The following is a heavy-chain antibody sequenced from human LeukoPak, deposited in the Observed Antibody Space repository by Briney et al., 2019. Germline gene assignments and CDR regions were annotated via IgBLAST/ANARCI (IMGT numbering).Heavy chain of an antibody. V-gene: IGHV1-69*13. D-gene: IGHD5-18*01. J-gene: IGHJ4*02. CDR1: GGTFSSYA. CDR2: IIPIFGTA. Sequence: GASVKVSCKASGGTFSSYAISWVRQAPGQRLEWMGGIIPIFGTANYAQKFQGRVTITADESTSTAYMELSSLRSEDTAVYYCASGYSYGRDYWGQGTLVTVSS. CDR3: ASGYSYGRDY.